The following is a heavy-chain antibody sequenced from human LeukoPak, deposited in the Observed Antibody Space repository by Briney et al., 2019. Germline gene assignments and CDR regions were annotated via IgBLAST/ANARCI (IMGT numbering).Heavy chain of an antibody. CDR1: GFTFSSYS. J-gene: IGHJ5*02. CDR3: AKGPPYSSDWYWFDP. V-gene: IGHV3-23*01. CDR2: ISGSGGST. D-gene: IGHD6-19*01. Sequence: GGSLRLSCAASGFTFSSYSMNWVRQAPGKGLEWVSTISGSGGSTYYADSVKGRFTISRDNSKNTLYLQMNSLRAEDMAVYYCAKGPPYSSDWYWFDPWGQGTLVTVSS.